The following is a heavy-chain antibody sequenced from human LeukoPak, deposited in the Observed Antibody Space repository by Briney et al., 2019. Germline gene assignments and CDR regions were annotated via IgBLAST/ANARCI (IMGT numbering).Heavy chain of an antibody. J-gene: IGHJ4*02. V-gene: IGHV4-61*01. Sequence: SENLSLTCTVSGGSVSSSIYHWFWIRQPPGKGLEWIGFTYNGGSTYYNPSLKSRVTISVDMAKNQFSLKVMSVTAADTAVYYCVRGHGGYWGQGTLVTVSS. CDR1: GGSVSSSIYH. CDR2: TYNGGST. CDR3: VRGHGGY.